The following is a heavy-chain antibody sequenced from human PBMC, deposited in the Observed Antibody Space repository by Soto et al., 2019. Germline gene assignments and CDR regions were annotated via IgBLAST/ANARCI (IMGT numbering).Heavy chain of an antibody. CDR3: ARLVGPYIAARPDWFDP. CDR1: GGSISSSSYY. CDR2: IYYSGST. V-gene: IGHV4-39*01. D-gene: IGHD6-6*01. J-gene: IGHJ5*02. Sequence: PSETLSLTCTVSGGSISSSSYYWGWIRQPPGKGLEWIGSIYYSGSTYYNPSLKSRVTISVDTSKNQFSLKLSSVTAADTAVYYCARLVGPYIAARPDWFDPWGQGTLVTVSS.